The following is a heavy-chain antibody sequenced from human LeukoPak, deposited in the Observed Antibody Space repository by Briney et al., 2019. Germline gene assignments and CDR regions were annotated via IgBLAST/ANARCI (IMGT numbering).Heavy chain of an antibody. CDR1: GYSISSGYY. D-gene: IGHD5-18*01. CDR2: ISQSGGT. CDR3: AREEREYSYGGGSSFDY. Sequence: SETLSLTCAVSGYSISSGYYWGWIRQPPGKGLEWIGSISQSGGTYYNPSLKSRFAIALDTSKNQFSLKVTSVTAADTAMYYCAREEREYSYGGGSSFDYWGQGTLVTVSS. J-gene: IGHJ4*02. V-gene: IGHV4-38-2*02.